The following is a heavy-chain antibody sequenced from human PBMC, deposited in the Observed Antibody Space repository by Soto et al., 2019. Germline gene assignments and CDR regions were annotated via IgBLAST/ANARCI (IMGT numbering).Heavy chain of an antibody. V-gene: IGHV3-33*01. CDR1: GFTFSSYC. CDR2: IWYDGSNK. Sequence: QPGGSLRLSCAASGFTFSSYCMHWVRQAPGKGLEWVAVIWYDGSNKYYADSVKGRFTISRDNSKNTLYLQMNSLRAEDTAVYYCARGATVTTHYYYYYYMDVWGKGTTVTV. J-gene: IGHJ6*03. D-gene: IGHD4-17*01. CDR3: ARGATVTTHYYYYYYMDV.